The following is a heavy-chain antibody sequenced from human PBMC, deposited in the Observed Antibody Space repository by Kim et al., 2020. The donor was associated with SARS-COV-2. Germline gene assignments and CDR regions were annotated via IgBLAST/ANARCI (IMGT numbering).Heavy chain of an antibody. CDR2: TYYTSKLYN. J-gene: IGHJ4*02. V-gene: IGHV6-1*01. Sequence: SQTLSLTCAVSGDSVSRYIWTWIRQSPSRGLEWLGRTYYTSKLYNDYAPSLKSRITIKPDTSKNQVSLQLNSVTPEDTAVYFCARGKFFEYWGQGTLVTVSP. CDR1: GDSVSRYI. CDR3: ARGKFFEY.